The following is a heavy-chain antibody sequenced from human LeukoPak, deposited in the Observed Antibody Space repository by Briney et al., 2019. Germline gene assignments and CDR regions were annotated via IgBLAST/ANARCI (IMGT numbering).Heavy chain of an antibody. CDR3: ARAGGGYSYAWRFDY. CDR2: IYYSGST. Sequence: SETLSLTCTVSGGSISSYYWSWIRQPPGRGLEWIGYIYYSGSTNYNPSLKSRVTISVDTSKNQFSLKLSSVTAADTAVYYCARAGGGYSYAWRFDYWGQGTLVTVS. V-gene: IGHV4-59*01. D-gene: IGHD5-18*01. CDR1: GGSISSYY. J-gene: IGHJ4*02.